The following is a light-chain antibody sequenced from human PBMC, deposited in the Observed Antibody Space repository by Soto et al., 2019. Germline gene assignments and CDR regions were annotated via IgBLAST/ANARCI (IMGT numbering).Light chain of an antibody. CDR1: QIISNS. V-gene: IGKV1-5*01. CDR3: QQYQNYIT. CDR2: DASN. Sequence: DIQVTQSPSTLSASLGDRVTITCRASQIISNSLAWYQQKPGRAPKLLIYDASNSMVGGHESRFSGSGSGTEFTLAISDLQPDDFATDYCQQYQNYITLGGGTRGEV. J-gene: IGKJ4*01.